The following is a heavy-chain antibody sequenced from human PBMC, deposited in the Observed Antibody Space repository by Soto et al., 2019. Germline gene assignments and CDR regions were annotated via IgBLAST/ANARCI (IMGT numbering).Heavy chain of an antibody. D-gene: IGHD3-10*01. Sequence: QVQLVQSGAEVKKPGASVKVSCKASGYTFTAYPMHWVRQATGQRLEWMGWINVANGDTGYSQKFQGRVTVTRDTSASTVYMEVSSLTSEDTAVYYCARKDYYGAGIYYFDHWGQGTLVTVSS. CDR1: GYTFTAYP. V-gene: IGHV1-3*01. J-gene: IGHJ4*02. CDR2: INVANGDT. CDR3: ARKDYYGAGIYYFDH.